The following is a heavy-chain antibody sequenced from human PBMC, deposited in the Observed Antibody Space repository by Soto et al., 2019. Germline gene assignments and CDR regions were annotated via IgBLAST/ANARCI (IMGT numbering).Heavy chain of an antibody. CDR3: ARTYGGNSFDS. CDR1: GGSFSGYY. CDR2: IRHSGST. V-gene: IGHV4-34*01. J-gene: IGHJ4*02. D-gene: IGHD2-21*02. Sequence: QVQLQQWGAGLLKPSETLSLTCAVYGGSFSGYYWSWIRQPPGKGLEWIGEIRHSGSTNYNPSLKSRVTISVDTSTTQFSLKLSSVTAADTAVYYCARTYGGNSFDSWGQGTMVTVSS.